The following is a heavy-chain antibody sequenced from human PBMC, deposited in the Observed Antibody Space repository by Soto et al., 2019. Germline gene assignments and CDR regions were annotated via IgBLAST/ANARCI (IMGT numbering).Heavy chain of an antibody. CDR3: ARGFWGGTVTTDY. CDR1: GGSFSGYY. J-gene: IGHJ4*02. D-gene: IGHD4-17*01. Sequence: SETLALPCAVYGGSFSGYYWSWIRQPPGKGLEWIGEINHSGSTNYNPSLKSRVTISVDTSKNQFSLKLSSVTAADTAVYYCARGFWGGTVTTDYWGQGTLVTVSS. V-gene: IGHV4-34*01. CDR2: INHSGST.